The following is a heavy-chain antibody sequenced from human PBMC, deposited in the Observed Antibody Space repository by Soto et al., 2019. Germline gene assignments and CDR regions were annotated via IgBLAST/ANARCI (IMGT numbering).Heavy chain of an antibody. CDR2: IQGDGSTT. CDR1: GFIFSNYW. J-gene: IGHJ3*01. D-gene: IGHD5-18*01. Sequence: EVQLVESGEGLVQPGGSLRLSCAASGFIFSNYWMHWVRQAPGKGLVWVARIQGDGSTTNYADSVKGRFTISRDNAQNTLFLQIDSPTAEDTAVYSGARGIPGYNALDVWGQGTMVTGSS. V-gene: IGHV3-74*01. CDR3: ARGIPGYNALDV.